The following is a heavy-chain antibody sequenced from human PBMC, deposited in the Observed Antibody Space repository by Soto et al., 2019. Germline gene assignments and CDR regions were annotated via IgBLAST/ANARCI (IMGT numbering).Heavy chain of an antibody. Sequence: GGSLRLSCAASGFTFSSYSMNWVRQAPGKGLEWVANIKQDGSEKYYVDSVKGRFTISRDNAKNSLYLQMNSLRAEDTAVYYCARDEPFDYWGQGTLVTVSS. CDR2: IKQDGSEK. CDR3: ARDEPFDY. V-gene: IGHV3-7*01. J-gene: IGHJ4*02. CDR1: GFTFSSYS.